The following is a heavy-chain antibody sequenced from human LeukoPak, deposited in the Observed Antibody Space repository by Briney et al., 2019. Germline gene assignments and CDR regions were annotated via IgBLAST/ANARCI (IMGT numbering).Heavy chain of an antibody. D-gene: IGHD3-3*01. V-gene: IGHV1-3*01. Sequence: ASVKVSCKASGYTFTSYAMHWVRQAPGQRLEWMGWINAGNGNTKYSQKFQGRVTITRDTSASTAYMELGSLRSEDTAVYYCARDMITIFGNWFDPWGQGTLVTVSS. J-gene: IGHJ5*02. CDR2: INAGNGNT. CDR1: GYTFTSYA. CDR3: ARDMITIFGNWFDP.